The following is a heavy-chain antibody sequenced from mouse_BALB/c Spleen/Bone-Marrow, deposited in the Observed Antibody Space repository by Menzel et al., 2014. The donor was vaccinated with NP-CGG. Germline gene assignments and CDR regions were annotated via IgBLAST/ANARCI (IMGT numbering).Heavy chain of an antibody. V-gene: IGHV2-6-4*01. J-gene: IGHJ4*01. CDR2: IWGGGNT. CDR3: ARFITTGTMDY. CDR1: GFSLSRYN. D-gene: IGHD1-1*01. Sequence: VKLMESGPGQVAPSQSLSITCTVSGFSLSRYNVHWVRQPPGKGLEWLGVIWGGGNTDYNSGLKSRLNISKDNSKSQVFLKLNSLQTDDTATYYCARFITTGTMDYWGQGTSVTVSS.